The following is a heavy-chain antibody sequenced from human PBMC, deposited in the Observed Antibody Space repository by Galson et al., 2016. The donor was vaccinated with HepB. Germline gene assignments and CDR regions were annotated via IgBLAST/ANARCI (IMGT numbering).Heavy chain of an antibody. V-gene: IGHV4-59*01. J-gene: IGHJ6*02. CDR1: GGSMSTYY. Sequence: ETLSLTCTVSGGSMSTYYWSWIRQPPGKGLEWIGYIYYRGSTNCNPSLKSRVTISVDTSKNQFSLTLSSVTAADTAVYFCARSALDYDISAGYYRPLAMDVWGQGTTVTVS. CDR3: ARSALDYDISAGYYRPLAMDV. D-gene: IGHD3-9*01. CDR2: IYYRGST.